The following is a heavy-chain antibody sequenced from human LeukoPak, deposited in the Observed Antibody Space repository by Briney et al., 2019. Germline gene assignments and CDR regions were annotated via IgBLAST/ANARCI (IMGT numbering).Heavy chain of an antibody. CDR2: ISSSSSYI. V-gene: IGHV3-21*01. CDR3: ARDHYGSGSAFDI. CDR1: GFTSSSYS. J-gene: IGHJ3*02. D-gene: IGHD3-10*01. Sequence: GGSLRLPCAASGFTSSSYSMNWVRQAPGKGLEWVSSISSSSSYIYYADSVKGRFTISRDNAKSSLYLQMNSLRAEDTAVYYCARDHYGSGSAFDIWGQGTMVTVSS.